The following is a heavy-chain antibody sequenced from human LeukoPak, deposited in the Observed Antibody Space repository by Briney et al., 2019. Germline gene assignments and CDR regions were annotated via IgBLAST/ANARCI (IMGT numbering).Heavy chain of an antibody. CDR3: AKGNAFDP. V-gene: IGHV3-23*01. Sequence: GGSLRLSCAASGFTLSSYAMSWVRQAPGKGLEWVSGFSGSGSSTFYADSVKGRFTISRDNSKNTLYLQMNSLRAEDTAVYYCAKGNAFDPWGQGTLVTVSS. J-gene: IGHJ5*02. CDR2: FSGSGSST. CDR1: GFTLSSYA.